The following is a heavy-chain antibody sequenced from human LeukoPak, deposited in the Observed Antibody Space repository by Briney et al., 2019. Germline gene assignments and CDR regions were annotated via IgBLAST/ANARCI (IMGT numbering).Heavy chain of an antibody. D-gene: IGHD3-9*01. J-gene: IGHJ6*04. CDR2: IRSKAYGGTT. CDR3: TRDSGGVLRYFDWFLGSDGMDV. Sequence: GGSLRLSCTASGFTFGDYSMSWVRQAPGKGLGWVGFIRSKAYGGTTEYAASVKGRFTISRDDSKSIAYLQLNSLKTEDTAVYYCTRDSGGVLRYFDWFLGSDGMDVWGKGTTVTVSS. CDR1: GFTFGDYS. V-gene: IGHV3-49*04.